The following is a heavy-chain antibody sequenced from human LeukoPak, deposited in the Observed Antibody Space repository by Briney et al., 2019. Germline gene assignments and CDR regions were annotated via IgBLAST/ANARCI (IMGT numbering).Heavy chain of an antibody. J-gene: IGHJ6*02. CDR1: GGTFSSYA. V-gene: IGHV1-69*04. CDR3: ARARIAVAGTRYYYYGMDV. D-gene: IGHD6-19*01. CDR2: IIPILGIA. Sequence: SVKVSCKASGGTFSSYAISWVRQAPRRGLEWMGRIIPILGIANYAQKFQGRVTITADKSTSTAYMELSSLRSEDTAVYYCARARIAVAGTRYYYYGMDVWGQGTTVTVSS.